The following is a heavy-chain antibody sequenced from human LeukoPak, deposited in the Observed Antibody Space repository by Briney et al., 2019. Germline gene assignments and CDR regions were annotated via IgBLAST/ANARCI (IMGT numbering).Heavy chain of an antibody. CDR2: ISGSGGST. CDR1: GFTFSDYY. CDR3: AKETNHYYDSSGYIDY. J-gene: IGHJ4*02. V-gene: IGHV3-23*01. D-gene: IGHD3-22*01. Sequence: PGGSLRLSCAASGFTFSDYYMSWIRQAPGKGLEWVSAISGSGGSTYYADSVKGRFTISRDNSKNTLYLQMNSLRAEDTAVYYCAKETNHYYDSSGYIDYWGQGTLVTVSS.